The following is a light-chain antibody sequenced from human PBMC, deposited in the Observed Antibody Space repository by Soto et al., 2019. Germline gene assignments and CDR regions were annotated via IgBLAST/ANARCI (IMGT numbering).Light chain of an antibody. CDR2: GAS. CDR1: QSVSSSY. Sequence: EIVLTQSPGTLSLSPGERATLSCRASQSVSSSYLAWYQQKPRQAPRLLIYGASSRATGIPDRFSGSGFGTDFTLTISGLEPEDFAVYYCQRYCSSPLTFGGGTKVEIK. J-gene: IGKJ4*01. V-gene: IGKV3-20*01. CDR3: QRYCSSPLT.